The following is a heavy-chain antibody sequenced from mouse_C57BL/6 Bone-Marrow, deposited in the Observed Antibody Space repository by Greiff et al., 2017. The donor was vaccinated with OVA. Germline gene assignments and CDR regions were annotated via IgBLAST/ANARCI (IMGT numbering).Heavy chain of an antibody. CDR3: AREGYYSFAY. V-gene: IGHV1-52*01. CDR1: GYTFTSYW. D-gene: IGHD2-3*01. Sequence: QVQLQQSGAELVRPGSSVKLSCKASGYTFTSYWMHWVKQRPIQGLEWIGNIDPSDSETHYNQKFKDKATLTVDKSSSTAYMQLSSLTSEDSAVYYCAREGYYSFAYWGQGTLVTVSA. CDR2: IDPSDSET. J-gene: IGHJ3*01.